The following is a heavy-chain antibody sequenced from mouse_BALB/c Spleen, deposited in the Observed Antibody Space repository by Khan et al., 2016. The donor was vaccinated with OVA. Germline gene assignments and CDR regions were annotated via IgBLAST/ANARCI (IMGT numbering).Heavy chain of an antibody. Sequence: VQLQQPGPELVEPGASVKMSCKASGYTFTNYVMHWVKQKPGQGLEWIGYINPYNAGTRYNEKFKGKATLTSDISSTTAYMELNSLTSEDSAVYYCAREASSWDFSFPYWGQGTLVTVSA. J-gene: IGHJ3*01. CDR2: INPYNAGT. D-gene: IGHD4-1*01. V-gene: IGHV1S136*01. CDR1: GYTFTNYV. CDR3: AREASSWDFSFPY.